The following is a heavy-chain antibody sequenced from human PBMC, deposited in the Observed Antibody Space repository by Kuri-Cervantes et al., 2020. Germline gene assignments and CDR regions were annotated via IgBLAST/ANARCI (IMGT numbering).Heavy chain of an antibody. Sequence: GGSLRLSCAASGFTFSSYGMHWVCQAPGKGLEWVAVIWYDGSNKYYADSVKGRFTISRDNSKNTLYLQMNSLRAEDTAVYYCTTDLGIAAAGTDYWGQGTLVTVSS. CDR3: TTDLGIAAAGTDY. CDR2: IWYDGSNK. J-gene: IGHJ4*02. CDR1: GFTFSSYG. D-gene: IGHD6-13*01. V-gene: IGHV3-33*01.